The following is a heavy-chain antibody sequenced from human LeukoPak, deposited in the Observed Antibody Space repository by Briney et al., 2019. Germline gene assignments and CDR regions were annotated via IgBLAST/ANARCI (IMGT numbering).Heavy chain of an antibody. Sequence: GASVKVSCKPSGYTFTDSYIHWVRQAPGVGLQWMGWISPNNGDTKYAEDFQDRVTMTRDTSISTAYMELTGLTPDDTAVYYCVSSPMGASAYWGRGNLVSVSS. CDR2: ISPNNGDT. CDR1: GYTFTDSY. J-gene: IGHJ4*02. CDR3: VSSPMGASAY. V-gene: IGHV1-2*02. D-gene: IGHD3-10*01.